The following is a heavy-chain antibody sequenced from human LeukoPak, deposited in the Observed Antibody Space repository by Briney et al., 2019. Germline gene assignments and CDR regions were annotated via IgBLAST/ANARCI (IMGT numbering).Heavy chain of an antibody. V-gene: IGHV3-23*01. Sequence: GSLRLSCAASGFTFRSYAMSWVRQAPGKGLEWVSAISGSGGSTYYADSVKGRFTISRDNSNNTLYLQMNSLRAEDTAVYYCARSAGYSSGWYSYWGQGTLVTVSS. D-gene: IGHD6-19*01. CDR2: ISGSGGST. J-gene: IGHJ4*02. CDR3: ARSAGYSSGWYSY. CDR1: GFTFRSYA.